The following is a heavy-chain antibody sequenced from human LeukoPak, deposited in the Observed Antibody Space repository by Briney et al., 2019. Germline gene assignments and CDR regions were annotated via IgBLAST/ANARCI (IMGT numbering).Heavy chain of an antibody. D-gene: IGHD2-2*01. CDR1: GFTFSSYS. J-gene: IGHJ6*02. CDR2: ISSSSSSYI. V-gene: IGHV3-21*01. Sequence: GGSLRLSCAASGFTFSSYSMNWVRQAPGKGLEWVSSISSSSSSYIYYADSVKGRFTISRDNAKNSLYLQMNSLRAEDTAVYYCARVGHRVVDGMDVWGQGTTVTVSS. CDR3: ARVGHRVVDGMDV.